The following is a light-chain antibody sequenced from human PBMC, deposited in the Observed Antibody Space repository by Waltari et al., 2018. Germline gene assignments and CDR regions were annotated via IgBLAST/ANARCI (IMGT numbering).Light chain of an antibody. CDR2: GAS. CDR1: QSVSSN. J-gene: IGKJ5*01. Sequence: IVMTQSPATLSVSPGESATLPCRASQSVSSNLAWYQHKPGQAPRLLIYGASTRATGIAARFSGSGSGTEFTLTISSLQSEDFAVYYCQQRSNWPPITFGQGTRLEIK. CDR3: QQRSNWPPIT. V-gene: IGKV3-15*01.